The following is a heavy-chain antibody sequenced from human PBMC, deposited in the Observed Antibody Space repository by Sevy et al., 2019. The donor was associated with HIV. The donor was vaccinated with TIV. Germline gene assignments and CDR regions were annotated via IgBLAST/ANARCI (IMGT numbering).Heavy chain of an antibody. CDR2: IYFTGKT. V-gene: IGHV4-59*01. J-gene: IGHJ4*02. D-gene: IGHD1-1*01. CDR3: ARESTTRPRVLDY. Sequence: SETLSLTCSVSGGSISSYFWTWVRQSPGKGLEWIGNIYFTGKTDYSPSLKSRVTLSLDTSKSQFSLTLKSVTAADTAIYFCARESTTRPRVLDYWGQGTLVTVSS. CDR1: GGSISSYF.